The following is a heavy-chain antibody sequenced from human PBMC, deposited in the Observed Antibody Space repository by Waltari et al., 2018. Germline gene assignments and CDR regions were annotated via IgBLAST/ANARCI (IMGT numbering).Heavy chain of an antibody. D-gene: IGHD3-22*01. CDR2: IYYSGST. CDR1: GSSISSSTYY. J-gene: IGHJ4*02. Sequence: QLQLQESGPGLVKPSETLSLTCTVSGSSISSSTYYWGWISPPPGKGLEWIGSIYYSGSTYYNPSLKSRVTISVDTSKNQFSLKLSSVTAADTAVYYCARGDDSSGSYWAYYFDYWGQGTLVTVSS. CDR3: ARGDDSSGSYWAYYFDY. V-gene: IGHV4-39*07.